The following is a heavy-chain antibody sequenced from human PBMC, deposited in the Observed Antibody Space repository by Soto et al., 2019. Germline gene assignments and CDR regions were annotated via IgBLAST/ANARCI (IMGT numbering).Heavy chain of an antibody. CDR2: IYYSGTT. J-gene: IGHJ6*02. Sequence: SETLSLTCTVSGGSISSGGYYWNWIRQHPGKGLEWIGYIYYSGTTYYNPSLKSRVTISVDTSKNQFSLKLSSVTAADTAVYYCAASCVGCGGFNYYGMDVWGQGTTVTVS. D-gene: IGHD2-21*01. CDR3: AASCVGCGGFNYYGMDV. V-gene: IGHV4-31*03. CDR1: GGSISSGGYY.